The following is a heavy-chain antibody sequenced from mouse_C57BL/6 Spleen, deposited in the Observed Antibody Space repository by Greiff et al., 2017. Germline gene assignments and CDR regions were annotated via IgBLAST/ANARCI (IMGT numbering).Heavy chain of an antibody. J-gene: IGHJ2*01. CDR2: IDPENGDT. CDR3: TAIYYDYDVDY. D-gene: IGHD2-4*01. V-gene: IGHV14-4*01. Sequence: EVQLQESGAELVRPGASVKLSCTASGFNIKDDYMHWVKQRPEQGLEWIGWIDPENGDTEYASKFQGKATITADTSSNTAYLQLSSLTSEDTAVYYCTAIYYDYDVDYWGQGTTLTVSS. CDR1: GFNIKDDY.